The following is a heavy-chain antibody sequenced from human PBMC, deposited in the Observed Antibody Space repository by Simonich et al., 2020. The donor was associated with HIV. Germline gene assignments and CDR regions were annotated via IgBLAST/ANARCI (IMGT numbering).Heavy chain of an antibody. CDR2: IRSKAYGGTK. CDR1: GFTFGDYA. CDR3: TRVYYDSSGYHDAFDI. J-gene: IGHJ3*02. Sequence: EVQLVESGGGLVQPGRSLRLSCTASGFTFGDYAMSWVRQAPGKGLEWVGFIRSKAYGGTKEYAAAVKGRFTISRDDSKSIAYLQMNSLKTEDTAVYYCTRVYYDSSGYHDAFDIWGQGTMVTVSS. V-gene: IGHV3-49*04. D-gene: IGHD3-22*01.